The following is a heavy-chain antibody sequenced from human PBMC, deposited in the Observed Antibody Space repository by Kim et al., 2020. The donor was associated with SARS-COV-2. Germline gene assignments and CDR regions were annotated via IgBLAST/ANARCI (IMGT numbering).Heavy chain of an antibody. CDR3: ARRLSNTSGWGSDYCDL. J-gene: IGHJ1*01. CDR1: GGSFSGYY. Sequence: SETLSLTCAVYGGSFSGYYWSWIRQPPGKGLEWIGEINHSGRTNYNPSLKSRVTISVDTTKNQFSLKLTSMIAADAALSFCARRLSNTSGWGSDYCDLWGQGGLVTVSS. CDR2: INHSGRT. V-gene: IGHV4-34*01. D-gene: IGHD3-10*01.